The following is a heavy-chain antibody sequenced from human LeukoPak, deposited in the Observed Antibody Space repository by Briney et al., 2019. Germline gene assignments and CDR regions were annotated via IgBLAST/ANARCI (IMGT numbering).Heavy chain of an antibody. Sequence: PGGSLRLSCAASGFTFSTYTMSWVRQAPGKGLEWVSAISGSGGNTYYADSVKGRFTISRDNSKNTLYLQMDSLRADDTAVYYWAKAACSRTSYFDYWGQGTLVTASS. J-gene: IGHJ4*02. CDR1: GFTFSTYT. CDR3: AKAACSRTSYFDY. D-gene: IGHD6-13*01. V-gene: IGHV3-23*01. CDR2: ISGSGGNT.